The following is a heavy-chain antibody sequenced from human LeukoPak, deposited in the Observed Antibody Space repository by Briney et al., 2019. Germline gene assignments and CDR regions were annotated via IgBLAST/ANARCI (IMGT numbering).Heavy chain of an antibody. Sequence: SETLSLTCTVSGASISSGDYYWSWIRQPPGKGLKWIGYIYYSGSTYYNPSLKSRVTISVDTSKNQFSLKLNSVTAADTAVYYCARDTDSSGYGNWLDPWGQGTLVTVSS. V-gene: IGHV4-30-4*01. D-gene: IGHD3-22*01. CDR1: GASISSGDYY. CDR3: ARDTDSSGYGNWLDP. J-gene: IGHJ5*02. CDR2: IYYSGST.